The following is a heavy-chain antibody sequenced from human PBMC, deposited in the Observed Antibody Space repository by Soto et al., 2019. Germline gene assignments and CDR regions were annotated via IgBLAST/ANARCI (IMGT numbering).Heavy chain of an antibody. J-gene: IGHJ6*02. CDR1: GFTFSSYG. V-gene: IGHV3-30*18. Sequence: QVQLVESGGGVVQPGRSLRLSCAASGFTFSSYGMHWVRQAPGKGLEWVAVISYDGSNKYYADSVKGRFTISRDNFKHALSLQMNRLRAEATAVDYCAKGDSTGGVGMDVWGQGTPGTVSS. D-gene: IGHD2-2*01. CDR3: AKGDSTGGVGMDV. CDR2: ISYDGSNK.